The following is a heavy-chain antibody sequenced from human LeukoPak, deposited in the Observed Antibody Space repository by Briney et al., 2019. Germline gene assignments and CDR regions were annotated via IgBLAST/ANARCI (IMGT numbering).Heavy chain of an antibody. D-gene: IGHD1-26*01. V-gene: IGHV1-8*03. CDR3: ARSAPSGSYDY. Sequence: ASVKVSCKTSGYTFTSYEINWVRQAAGQGLEWMGWMNPNSDNRGYAQKFQGRVTITRDTSISTAYIELSNVISEDTAVYYCARSAPSGSYDYWGQGTLVTVSS. CDR1: GYTFTSYE. J-gene: IGHJ4*02. CDR2: MNPNSDNR.